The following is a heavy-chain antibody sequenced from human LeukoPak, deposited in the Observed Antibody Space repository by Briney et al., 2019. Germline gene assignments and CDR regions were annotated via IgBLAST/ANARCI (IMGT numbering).Heavy chain of an antibody. CDR3: AKLERGDFWSGYYFDY. J-gene: IGHJ4*02. D-gene: IGHD3-3*01. Sequence: SETLSLTCAVYGGSFSGYYWSWIRQPPGKGLEWIGEINHSGSTNYNPSLKSRVTISVDTSKNQFSLKLSSVTAADTAVYYCAKLERGDFWSGYYFDYWGQGTLVTVSS. CDR1: GGSFSGYY. CDR2: INHSGST. V-gene: IGHV4-34*01.